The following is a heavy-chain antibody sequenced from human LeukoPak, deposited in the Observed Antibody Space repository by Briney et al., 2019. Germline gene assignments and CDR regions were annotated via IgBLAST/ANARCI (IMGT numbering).Heavy chain of an antibody. Sequence: PSETLSLTCTVSGGSISSSSYYWGWIRQPPGKGLEWIGSIYYSGSTYYNPSLKSRVTISVDTSKNQYSLKLSSVTAADTAVYYCARGSSDDSSGSAVSLGAFDIWGQGTMVTVSS. V-gene: IGHV4-39*07. J-gene: IGHJ3*02. CDR3: ARGSSDDSSGSAVSLGAFDI. CDR1: GGSISSSSYY. D-gene: IGHD3-22*01. CDR2: IYYSGST.